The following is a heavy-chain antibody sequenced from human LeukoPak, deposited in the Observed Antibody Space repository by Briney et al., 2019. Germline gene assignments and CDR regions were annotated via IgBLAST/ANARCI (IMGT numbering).Heavy chain of an antibody. D-gene: IGHD4-17*01. J-gene: IGHJ4*02. CDR2: INHSGST. CDR1: GGSFSGCY. Sequence: SETLSLTCAVYGGSFSGCYWSWISQPPGKGLEWIGEINHSGSTNYNPSLKSRVTISVDTSKNQFSLKLSSVTAADTAVYYCARGLGYGDPMGYWGQGTLVTVSS. V-gene: IGHV4-34*01. CDR3: ARGLGYGDPMGY.